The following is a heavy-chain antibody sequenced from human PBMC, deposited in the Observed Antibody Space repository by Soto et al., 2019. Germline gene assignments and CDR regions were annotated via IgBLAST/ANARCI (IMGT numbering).Heavy chain of an antibody. D-gene: IGHD3-10*01. V-gene: IGHV1-46*01. CDR2: INPSGGST. J-gene: IGHJ5*02. CDR1: GYTFTSYY. Sequence: ASVKVSFKASGYTFTSYYMHWVRQAPGQGLEWMGIINPSGGSTSYAQKFQGRVTMTRDTSTSTVYMELSSLRSEDTAVYYCAREDAYYYGSGSLNWFDPWGQGTLVTVSS. CDR3: AREDAYYYGSGSLNWFDP.